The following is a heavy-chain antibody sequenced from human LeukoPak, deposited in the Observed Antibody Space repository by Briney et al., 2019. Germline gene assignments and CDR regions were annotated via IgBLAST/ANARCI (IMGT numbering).Heavy chain of an antibody. V-gene: IGHV3-74*01. J-gene: IGHJ4*02. CDR1: GFSFSTYW. Sequence: GGSLRLSCVDSGFSFSTYWMHWVRQPPGEGLMWVSRIDTDGRTTDYADSVKGRFTISRDNSKNTLYLQMNSLRAEDTAVYYCAKDPDCTSGVCYTFFDYWGQGTLVTVSS. CDR3: AKDPDCTSGVCYTFFDY. D-gene: IGHD2-8*01. CDR2: IDTDGRTT.